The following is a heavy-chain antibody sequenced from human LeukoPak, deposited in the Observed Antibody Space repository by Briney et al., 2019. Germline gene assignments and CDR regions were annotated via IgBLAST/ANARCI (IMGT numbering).Heavy chain of an antibody. Sequence: GGSLRLSCAASGFTFSSYGMHWVRQAPGKGLEWVAVISYDGSNKYYADSVKGRFTISRDNSKNTLYLLMNSLRAEDTAVYYCAKDARSGYFNWFDPWGQGTLVTVSS. CDR3: AKDARSGYFNWFDP. J-gene: IGHJ5*02. CDR1: GFTFSSYG. V-gene: IGHV3-30*18. D-gene: IGHD3-22*01. CDR2: ISYDGSNK.